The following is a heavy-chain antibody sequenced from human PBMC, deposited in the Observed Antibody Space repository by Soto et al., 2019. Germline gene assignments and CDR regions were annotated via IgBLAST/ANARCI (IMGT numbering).Heavy chain of an antibody. V-gene: IGHV1-69*13. D-gene: IGHD2-15*01. CDR1: GYIFTSYY. J-gene: IGHJ4*02. Sequence: SVKVSCKASGYIFTSYYIHWVRQAPGQGLEWMGGIIPIFGTANYAQKFQGRVTITADESTSTAYMELSSLRSEDTAVYYCARDRYCSGGSCYPPSFDYWGQGTLVTVSS. CDR2: IIPIFGTA. CDR3: ARDRYCSGGSCYPPSFDY.